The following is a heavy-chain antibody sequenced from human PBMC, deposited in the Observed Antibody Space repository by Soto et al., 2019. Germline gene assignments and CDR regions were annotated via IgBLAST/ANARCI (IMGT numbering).Heavy chain of an antibody. CDR3: ARDEMVVATGSRTWHYYYGMDV. D-gene: IGHD2-15*01. CDR1: GGTFSTYA. J-gene: IGHJ6*02. Sequence: QVQLVQSGAEVKKPGSSVKVSCKSSGGTFSTYAISWVRQAPGQGLEWMGGIIPIFGTANYAQKFQGRVTITADESTTTAYMELISLGSGDTAVYYCARDEMVVATGSRTWHYYYGMDVWGQGTTVTVSS. CDR2: IIPIFGTA. V-gene: IGHV1-69*12.